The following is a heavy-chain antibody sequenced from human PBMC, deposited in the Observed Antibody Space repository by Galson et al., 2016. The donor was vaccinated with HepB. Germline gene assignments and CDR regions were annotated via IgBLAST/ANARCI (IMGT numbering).Heavy chain of an antibody. V-gene: IGHV5-51*01. CDR3: ARHGLSYFSGSSGYFYDY. D-gene: IGHD3-22*01. Sequence: QSGAEVKKPGESLKISCKGSGYRFSSYWIGWVRQMPGKGLEWMGSIYPRDSDTRNSPSFQGRVTISVDKSINTAYMQWSSLGAPDTATYYCARHGLSYFSGSSGYFYDYWGQGTLVTVSS. CDR2: IYPRDSDT. J-gene: IGHJ4*02. CDR1: GYRFSSYW.